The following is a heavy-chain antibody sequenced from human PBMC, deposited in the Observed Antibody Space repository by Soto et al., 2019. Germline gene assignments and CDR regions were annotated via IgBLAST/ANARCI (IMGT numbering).Heavy chain of an antibody. CDR2: MYYTGTT. J-gene: IGHJ4*02. Sequence: KTSETLSLTCSVSGGSVTSGGYHWNWIRQSPGKGLEWIGYMYYTGTTNYNPSLRSRVSISIDTSKNQFSLKLTSVTAADTAIYYCVRDVLGTWGQGTQVTVS. V-gene: IGHV4-61*08. CDR3: VRDVLGT. CDR1: GGSVTSGGYH. D-gene: IGHD7-27*01.